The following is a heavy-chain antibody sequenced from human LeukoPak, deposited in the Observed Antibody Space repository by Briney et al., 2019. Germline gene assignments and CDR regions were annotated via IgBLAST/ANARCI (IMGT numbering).Heavy chain of an antibody. CDR1: GGTFSSYA. D-gene: IGHD4-17*01. J-gene: IGHJ3*02. CDR3: ARDMTRTVTPSDDAFDI. CDR2: IIPIFGTA. V-gene: IGHV1-69*05. Sequence: SVKVSCKASGGTFSSYAISWVRQAPGQGLEWMGGIIPIFGTANYAQKFQGRVTITTDESTSTAYMELSSLRSEDTAVYYCARDMTRTVTPSDDAFDIWGQGTVVTVSS.